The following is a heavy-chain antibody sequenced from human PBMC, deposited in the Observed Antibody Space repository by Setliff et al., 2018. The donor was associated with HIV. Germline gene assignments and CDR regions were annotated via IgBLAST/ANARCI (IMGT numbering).Heavy chain of an antibody. CDR2: VHSTGRT. Sequence: SETLSLTCTVSGGSFSTYYWSWIRQPAGEGPEYIGRVHSTGRTFYKPSLKSRLTISVDTSKNQFSLRLNSVTAADTAVYFCARGGAVSAGFDSWGQGTLVTVSS. V-gene: IGHV4-4*07. D-gene: IGHD3-16*01. CDR1: GGSFSTYY. J-gene: IGHJ4*02. CDR3: ARGGAVSAGFDS.